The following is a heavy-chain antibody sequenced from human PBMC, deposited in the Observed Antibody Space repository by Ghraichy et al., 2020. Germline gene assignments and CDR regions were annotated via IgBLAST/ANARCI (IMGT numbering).Heavy chain of an antibody. CDR3: ARLHPWYGMWYFDL. D-gene: IGHD6-13*01. CDR2: IYYSGST. CDR1: GGSISSYY. V-gene: IGHV4-59*01. Sequence: SETLSLTCTVSGGSISSYYWSWIRQPPGKGLEWIGYIYYSGSTNYNPSLKSRVTISVDTSKNQFSLKLSSVTAADTAVYYCARLHPWYGMWYFDLWGRGTLVTVSS. J-gene: IGHJ2*01.